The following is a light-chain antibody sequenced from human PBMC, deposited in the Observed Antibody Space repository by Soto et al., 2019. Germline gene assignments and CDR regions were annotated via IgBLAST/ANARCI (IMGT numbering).Light chain of an antibody. J-gene: IGKJ5*01. CDR2: AAS. CDR1: QSVRSSY. Sequence: EIVLTQSPDTLSLSPGESATLSCRASQSVRSSYLAWYQQTPGQTPRHLIYAASSRATGIPDRFSGGGSGTDFTLTISSLQPEDFATYYCQQSYSSITFGQGTRLEIK. CDR3: QQSYSSIT. V-gene: IGKV3D-20*02.